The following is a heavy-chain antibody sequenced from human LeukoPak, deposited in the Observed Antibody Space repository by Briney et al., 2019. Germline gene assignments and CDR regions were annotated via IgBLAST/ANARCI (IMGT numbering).Heavy chain of an antibody. D-gene: IGHD5-12*01. CDR1: GYSFNSYW. CDR2: IYPGDSDT. J-gene: IGHJ4*02. Sequence: GESLKISCKGSGYSFNSYWIGWVRQMPGKGLEWMGIIYPGDSDTRYSPSFQGQVTISADKSISTAYLQWSSLKASDTAMYYCARLPGIVATIERYFDYWGQGTVVTVSS. V-gene: IGHV5-51*01. CDR3: ARLPGIVATIERYFDY.